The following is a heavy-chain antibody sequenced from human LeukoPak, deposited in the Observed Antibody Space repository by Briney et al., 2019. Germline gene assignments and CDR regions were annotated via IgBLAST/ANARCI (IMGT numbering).Heavy chain of an antibody. V-gene: IGHV1-69*13. CDR2: IIPIFGTA. Sequence: SVKVSCKASGGTFSSYAISWVRQAPGQGLERMGGIIPIFGTANYAQKFQGRVTITADESTSTAYMELSSLRSEDTAVYYCARGYCSSTSCPNHYYYYYMDVWGKGTTVTVSS. J-gene: IGHJ6*03. D-gene: IGHD2-2*01. CDR3: ARGYCSSTSCPNHYYYYYMDV. CDR1: GGTFSSYA.